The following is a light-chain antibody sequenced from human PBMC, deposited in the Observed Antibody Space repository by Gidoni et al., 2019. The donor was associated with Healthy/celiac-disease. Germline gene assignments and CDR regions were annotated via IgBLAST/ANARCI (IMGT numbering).Light chain of an antibody. V-gene: IGKV3-20*01. CDR1: QSVSSSY. CDR3: QQYGSSPLT. CDR2: GAS. J-gene: IGKJ4*01. Sequence: PGERATLSCRASQSVSSSYLAWYQQKPGQAPRLLIYGASSRATGIPDRFSGSGSGTDFTLTISRLEPEDFVVYYCQQYGSSPLTFGGGTKVEIK.